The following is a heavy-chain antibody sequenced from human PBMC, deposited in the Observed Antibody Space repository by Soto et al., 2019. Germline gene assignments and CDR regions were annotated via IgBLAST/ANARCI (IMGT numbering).Heavy chain of an antibody. J-gene: IGHJ4*02. CDR2: ISHDGSNK. D-gene: IGHD4-17*01. Sequence: GRSLRLSCAASGFTFSSYGMHWVRQAPGKGLEWVAVISHDGSNKYYADSVKGRFTISRDTSKNTLYLQMNSLRGEDTALYYCAKFENYGGTVDYWGQGTLVTVSS. CDR1: GFTFSSYG. CDR3: AKFENYGGTVDY. V-gene: IGHV3-30*18.